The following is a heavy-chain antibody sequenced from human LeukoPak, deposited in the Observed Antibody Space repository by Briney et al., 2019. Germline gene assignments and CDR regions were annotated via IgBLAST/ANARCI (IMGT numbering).Heavy chain of an antibody. CDR1: GFTFSTKA. Sequence: GGSRSLSCTASGFTFSTKAMTWSRQAPGKGLKGVSGISGSGGSTYNADSVKGRFTISRDNSKNTLYLQMNSLRAEDTAVYYCAKDRGVTTVTISHYYYGMDVWGQGTTVTVSS. J-gene: IGHJ6*02. V-gene: IGHV3-23*01. CDR3: AKDRGVTTVTISHYYYGMDV. D-gene: IGHD4-17*01. CDR2: ISGSGGST.